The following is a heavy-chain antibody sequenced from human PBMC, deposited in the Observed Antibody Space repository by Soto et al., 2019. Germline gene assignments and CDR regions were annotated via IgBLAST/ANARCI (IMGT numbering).Heavy chain of an antibody. Sequence: PSETLSLTCTVSGDSISTYYWSWIRQPPGKGLEWIGYFYYSGSTNYNPSLKSRVTISGDTSKNQFSLKLSSVTAADTAVYYCARGAWYSSGFAWFDPWGQGTLVTVSS. J-gene: IGHJ5*02. CDR1: GDSISTYY. CDR3: ARGAWYSSGFAWFDP. CDR2: FYYSGST. V-gene: IGHV4-59*01. D-gene: IGHD6-19*01.